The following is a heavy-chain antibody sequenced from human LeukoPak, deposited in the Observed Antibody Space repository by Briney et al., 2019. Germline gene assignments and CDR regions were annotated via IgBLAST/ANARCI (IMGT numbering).Heavy chain of an antibody. CDR3: ARGLSDSNGWSPWTYFDY. V-gene: IGHV1-18*01. CDR2: ISTYNDNT. D-gene: IGHD6-19*01. J-gene: IGHJ4*02. CDR1: GYTFINYV. Sequence: ASVKVSCKASGYTFINYVIIWVRQAPGQGLEWMGWISTYNDNTNYAQRLQGRVTMTTDTSTSTAYMELRSLRSDDTAVYYCARGLSDSNGWSPWTYFDYWGQGTLVTVSS.